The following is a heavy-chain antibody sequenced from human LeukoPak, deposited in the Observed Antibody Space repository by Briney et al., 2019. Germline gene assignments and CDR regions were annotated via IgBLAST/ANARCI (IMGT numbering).Heavy chain of an antibody. D-gene: IGHD1-26*01. Sequence: GGSLRLSCAASGFTFSSYSMNWVRQAPGKGLEWVSAISGSGGSTYYADSVKGRFTISRDNSKNTLYLQMNSLRAEDTAVYYCAKEGLYSGSPFDYWGQGTLVTVSS. CDR3: AKEGLYSGSPFDY. J-gene: IGHJ4*02. V-gene: IGHV3-23*01. CDR1: GFTFSSYS. CDR2: ISGSGGST.